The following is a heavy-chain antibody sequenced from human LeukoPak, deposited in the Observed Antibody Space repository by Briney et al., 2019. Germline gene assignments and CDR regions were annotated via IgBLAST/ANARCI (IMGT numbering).Heavy chain of an antibody. V-gene: IGHV3-23*01. Sequence: PGGSLRLSCAASGSTFSSYVMNWVRQAPGKGLEWISTIGGSGSSTYYADSVKGRFTISRDNSKNTLYLQMNSLRAEDTAVYYCAKGEAHAFWSGYYFDYWGQGTLVTVSS. CDR2: IGGSGSST. CDR3: AKGEAHAFWSGYYFDY. CDR1: GSTFSSYV. J-gene: IGHJ4*02. D-gene: IGHD3-3*01.